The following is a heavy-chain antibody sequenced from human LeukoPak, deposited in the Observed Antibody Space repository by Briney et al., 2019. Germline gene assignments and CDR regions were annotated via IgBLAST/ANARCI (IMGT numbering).Heavy chain of an antibody. Sequence: GGSLRLSCAASGFTFSSYGMHWVRQAPGKGLEWVAFIRYDGSNKYYADSVKGRFTISRDNSKNTLYLQMNSLRAEDTAVYYCASLSTMVRGVNYDYWGQGTLVTVSS. V-gene: IGHV3-30*02. D-gene: IGHD3-10*01. CDR2: IRYDGSNK. CDR3: ASLSTMVRGVNYDY. CDR1: GFTFSSYG. J-gene: IGHJ4*02.